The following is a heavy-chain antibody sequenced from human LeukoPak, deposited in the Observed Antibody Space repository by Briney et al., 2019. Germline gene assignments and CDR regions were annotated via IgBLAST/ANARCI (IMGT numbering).Heavy chain of an antibody. Sequence: GSLSLTCTVSGGSISSYYWSWIRQPAGKGLEWIGRIYTSGSTNYNPSLKSRVTISVDTSKNQFSLKLSSVTAADTAVYYCARDRLYYDILTGPNYFDYWGQGTLVTVSS. D-gene: IGHD3-9*01. CDR3: ARDRLYYDILTGPNYFDY. V-gene: IGHV4-4*07. CDR1: GGSISSYY. J-gene: IGHJ4*02. CDR2: IYTSGST.